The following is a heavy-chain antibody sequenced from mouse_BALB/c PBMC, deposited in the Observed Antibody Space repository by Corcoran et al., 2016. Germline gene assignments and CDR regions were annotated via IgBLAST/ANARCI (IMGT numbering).Heavy chain of an antibody. CDR1: GFNIKDTY. V-gene: IGHV14-3*02. CDR2: IDPANGNT. D-gene: IGHD2-14*01. CDR3: ARNRYYAMDY. Sequence: EVQLQQSGAELVKPGASVKLSCTASGFNIKDTYMHWVKQRPEQGLEWIGRIDPANGNTKYDPKFQGKATITTDTSSNTAYLQLSSLTSEDTAVYYCARNRYYAMDYWGQGTSVTVSS. J-gene: IGHJ4*01.